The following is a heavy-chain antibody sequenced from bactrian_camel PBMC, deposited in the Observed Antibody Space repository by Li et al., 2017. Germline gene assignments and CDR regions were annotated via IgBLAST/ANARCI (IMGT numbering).Heavy chain of an antibody. J-gene: IGHJ7*01. V-gene: IGHV3-2*01. CDR2: IDSDENT. CDR1: EHTYSRYH. Sequence: VQLVESGGGSVQAGGSLRLSCTAREHTYSRYHMAWFRQPPGKEREAVAGIDSDENTNYAASVKGRFIISKDRAQATLYLQMDNLTSDDSAMYYCATEERSLIGEPCKNAQMQRPMDYWGKGTQVTVS. D-gene: IGHD1*01.